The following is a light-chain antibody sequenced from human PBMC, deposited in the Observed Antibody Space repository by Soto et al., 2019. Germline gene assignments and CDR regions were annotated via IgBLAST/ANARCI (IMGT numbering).Light chain of an antibody. V-gene: IGLV2-14*03. CDR1: SSDIGSYNH. CDR3: SSYSTTRILFV. Sequence: QSVLTQPASVSGSPGQSITISCSGTSSDIGSYNHVAWYQQFPGKSPKLMIYAVSDRPPGVSDRFSGSKSGNTASLTISGLQAEDEADYYCSSYSTTRILFVFGTGTKVTVL. J-gene: IGLJ1*01. CDR2: AVS.